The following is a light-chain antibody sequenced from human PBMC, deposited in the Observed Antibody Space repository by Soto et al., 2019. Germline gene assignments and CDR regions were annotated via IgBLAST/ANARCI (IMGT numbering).Light chain of an antibody. CDR2: EVS. CDR3: SSYTSSNSWV. CDR1: SSDVGGYNF. Sequence: QSALTQPASVSGSPGQSITISCTGTSSDVGGYNFVSWYQHHPGKAPKLMIYEVSNRPSWVSNRFSGSKSGNTASLTISGLQAEDEADYYCSSYTSSNSWVFGGGTKVTVL. V-gene: IGLV2-14*01. J-gene: IGLJ3*02.